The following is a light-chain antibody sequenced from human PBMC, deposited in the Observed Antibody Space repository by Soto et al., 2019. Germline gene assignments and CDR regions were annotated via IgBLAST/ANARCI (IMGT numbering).Light chain of an antibody. CDR1: QSVSSY. J-gene: IGKJ1*01. V-gene: IGKV3-11*01. Sequence: EIVLTQSPASLSLSPGERATVSYRASQSVSSYLAWYQQKHGQAPRLLIYDASNRATGIPARFSGSGSGTDFPLTISSLEPEDFAVYYCEQRSNCPPWTFGQGTKVEIK. CDR2: DAS. CDR3: EQRSNCPPWT.